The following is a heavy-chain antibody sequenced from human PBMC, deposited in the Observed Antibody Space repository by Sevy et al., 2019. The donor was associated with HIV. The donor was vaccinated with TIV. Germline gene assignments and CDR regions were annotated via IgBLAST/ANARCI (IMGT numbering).Heavy chain of an antibody. V-gene: IGHV3-23*01. Sequence: GGSLRLSCAASGFTFSSYAMSWVRQAPGKGLEWVSCIIGSGSRTYYAESVKGRFTISRDNAKNTLYLQMNNLRAEDTAVYYCAKDGHDYGDFYFNYWGQGTLVTVSS. J-gene: IGHJ4*02. D-gene: IGHD4-17*01. CDR2: IIGSGSRT. CDR3: AKDGHDYGDFYFNY. CDR1: GFTFSSYA.